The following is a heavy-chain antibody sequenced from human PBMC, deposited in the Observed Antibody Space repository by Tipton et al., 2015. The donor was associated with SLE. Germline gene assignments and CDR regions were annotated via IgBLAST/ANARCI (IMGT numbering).Heavy chain of an antibody. V-gene: IGHV4-31*03. D-gene: IGHD2-15*01. CDR3: ARGKDIVVARDAFDI. CDR1: GGSISSGGYH. Sequence: TLPLTCTVSGGSISSGGYHWSWIRQHPGKGLEWIGYIYYSGSTYYNPSLKSRVTISVDTSKKQFSLKLSSVTAADTAVYYCARGKDIVVARDAFDIWGQGTMVTVSS. J-gene: IGHJ3*02. CDR2: IYYSGST.